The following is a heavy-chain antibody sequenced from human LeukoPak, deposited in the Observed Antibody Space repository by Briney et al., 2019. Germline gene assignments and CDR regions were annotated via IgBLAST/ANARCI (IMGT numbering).Heavy chain of an antibody. D-gene: IGHD4-11*01. CDR1: GFRFSSFG. Sequence: ASVKVSCKASGFRFSSFGVSWVRQAPGQGLEWMGWISNYFGVTNYAEKFEDRVTMTVDTSTTTVYMELRSLKYDDTAIYYCARDSDYSGNGNGDWFDPWGQGTVAIVSS. CDR3: ARDSDYSGNGNGDWFDP. J-gene: IGHJ5*02. V-gene: IGHV1-18*04. CDR2: ISNYFGVT.